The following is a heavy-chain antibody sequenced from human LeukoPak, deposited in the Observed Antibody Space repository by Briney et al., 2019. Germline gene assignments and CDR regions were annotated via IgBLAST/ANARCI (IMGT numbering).Heavy chain of an antibody. V-gene: IGHV1-2*02. CDR3: ARASGRDYYDSSGYYYYLVY. J-gene: IGHJ4*02. CDR2: IHPNISGT. D-gene: IGHD3-22*01. Sequence: PVASVKVSCKASGYTFTGFYIHWVRQAPGHGLEWMGWIHPNISGTNYAQKFQGRVTMTRDTSISTAYMELSRLRSDDTAVYYCARASGRDYYDSSGYYYYLVYWGQGTLVTVSS. CDR1: GYTFTGFY.